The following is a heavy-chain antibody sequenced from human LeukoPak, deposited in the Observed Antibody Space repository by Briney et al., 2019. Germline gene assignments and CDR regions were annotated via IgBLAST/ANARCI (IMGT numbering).Heavy chain of an antibody. CDR2: ISSGSTI. CDR3: ARSTVTTFFDY. Sequence: GGSLRLSCAASGFTFSSYEMNWVRQAPGKGLEWVSYISSGSTIYYADSVKGRFTISRDNAKNSLYLQMNSLRAEDTAVYYCARSTVTTFFDYWGQGTLVTVSS. V-gene: IGHV3-48*03. D-gene: IGHD4-17*01. J-gene: IGHJ4*02. CDR1: GFTFSSYE.